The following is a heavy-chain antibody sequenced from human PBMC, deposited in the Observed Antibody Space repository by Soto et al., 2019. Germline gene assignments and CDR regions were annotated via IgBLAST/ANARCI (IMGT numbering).Heavy chain of an antibody. CDR3: ARDPLFYDSSGYLDY. J-gene: IGHJ4*02. D-gene: IGHD3-22*01. CDR1: GFTFSSYS. Sequence: GGSLRLSCAASGFTFSSYSMNWVRQAPGKGLEWVSSISSSSSYIYYADSVKGRFTISRDNAKNSLYLQMNSLRAEDTAVYYCARDPLFYDSSGYLDYWGQGTLVTVSS. V-gene: IGHV3-21*01. CDR2: ISSSSSYI.